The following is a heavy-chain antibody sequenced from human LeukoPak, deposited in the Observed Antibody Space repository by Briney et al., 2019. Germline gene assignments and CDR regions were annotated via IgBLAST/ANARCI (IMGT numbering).Heavy chain of an antibody. Sequence: GGSLRLSCAASGFTFSSYAMSWVRQAPGKGLEWVSAISGSGGSTYYADSVKGRFTISRDNSKNTLYLQMNSLRAEGTAVYYCAKGWEPILAYYFDYWGQGTLVTVSS. CDR1: GFTFSSYA. CDR2: ISGSGGST. V-gene: IGHV3-23*01. J-gene: IGHJ4*02. D-gene: IGHD1-26*01. CDR3: AKGWEPILAYYFDY.